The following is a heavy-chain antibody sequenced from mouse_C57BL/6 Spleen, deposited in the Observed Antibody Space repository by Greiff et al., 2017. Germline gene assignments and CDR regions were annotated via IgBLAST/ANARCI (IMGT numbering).Heavy chain of an antibody. CDR3: TRETYYVSSYRAMDD. CDR2: ISSGGDSI. D-gene: IGHD1-1*01. Sequence: EVLLVESGEGLVKPGGSLKLSCAASGFTFSSYAMSWVRQTPEKRLEWVAYISSGGDSISYADTVKGRFTISRDNARNTLYLQMSRLQSEDTAMYYGTRETYYVSSYRAMDDWGQGTSVTVSS. V-gene: IGHV5-9-1*02. J-gene: IGHJ4*01. CDR1: GFTFSSYA.